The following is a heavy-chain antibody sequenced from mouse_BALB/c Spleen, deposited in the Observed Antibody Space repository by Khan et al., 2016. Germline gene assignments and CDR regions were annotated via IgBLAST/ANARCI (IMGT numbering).Heavy chain of an antibody. CDR3: AVYGNILAWVAY. V-gene: IGHV14-4*02. CDR2: IDPENADT. D-gene: IGHD2-1*01. CDR1: GFNIKDYY. J-gene: IGHJ3*01. Sequence: VQLQQPGAELVRSGASVNLSCTASGFNIKDYYIHWVKQSPEQGLEWIGWIDPENADTEYAPKFQGKATMTADTSSNTAYLHLNTLTSEDTAVYYCAVYGNILAWVAYWGQGTLVTVSA.